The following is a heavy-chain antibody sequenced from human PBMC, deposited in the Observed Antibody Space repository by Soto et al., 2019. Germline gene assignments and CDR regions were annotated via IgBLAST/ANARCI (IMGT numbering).Heavy chain of an antibody. CDR2: ISSSSSYI. D-gene: IGHD3-3*01. J-gene: IGHJ6*02. CDR1: GFTFSSYG. V-gene: IGHV3-21*01. Sequence: GGSLRLSCAASGFTFSSYGMNWVRQAPGKGLEWVSSISSSSSYIYYAESVKGRFTISRDNAKNSLYLQMNSLRAEDTAVYYCARGQRITIFGVVTNPYYYGTDVWGQGTTVTVSS. CDR3: ARGQRITIFGVVTNPYYYGTDV.